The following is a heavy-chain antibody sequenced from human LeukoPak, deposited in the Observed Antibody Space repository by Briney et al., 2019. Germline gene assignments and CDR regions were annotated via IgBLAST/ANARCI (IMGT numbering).Heavy chain of an antibody. Sequence: GGSLRLSCAVSGFTFSGFWMSWSRQAPGKGLEWVSYVSSNNSTVYYADSVKGRFTISRDNAKNSLYLQMNSLRAEDTAVYYCARKYSSSSDYWGQGTLVTVSS. CDR1: GFTFSGFW. CDR2: VSSNNSTV. V-gene: IGHV3-48*01. CDR3: ARKYSSSSDY. D-gene: IGHD6-13*01. J-gene: IGHJ4*02.